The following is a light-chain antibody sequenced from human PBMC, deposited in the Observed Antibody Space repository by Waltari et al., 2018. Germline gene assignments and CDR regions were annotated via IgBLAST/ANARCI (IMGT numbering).Light chain of an antibody. V-gene: IGLV4-69*01. CDR3: ETGGHGTWV. Sequence: QLVLTQSPSASASLGASVKLTCTLSSGHSSNIIAWLQPRPERGPRYWMTVNSDGRQSQGADIPDRCSGSSSGAERYLTISSLQSEDEADYYCETGGHGTWVFGGGTKLTVL. CDR2: VNSDGRQ. J-gene: IGLJ3*02. CDR1: SGHSSNI.